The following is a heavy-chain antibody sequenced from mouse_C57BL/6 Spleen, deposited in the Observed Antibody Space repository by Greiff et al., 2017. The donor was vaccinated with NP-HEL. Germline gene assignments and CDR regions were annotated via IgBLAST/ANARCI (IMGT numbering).Heavy chain of an antibody. CDR2: IDPSDSYT. J-gene: IGHJ3*01. CDR1: GYTFTSYW. D-gene: IGHD2-3*01. V-gene: IGHV1-69*01. CDR3: ARRGDGYYAWFAY. Sequence: QVQLQQPGAELVMPGASVKLSCKASGYTFTSYWMHWVKQRPGQGLEWIGEIDPSDSYTNYNQKFKGKSTLTVDKSSSTAYMQLSSLTSEDSAVYYCARRGDGYYAWFAYWGQGTLVTVSA.